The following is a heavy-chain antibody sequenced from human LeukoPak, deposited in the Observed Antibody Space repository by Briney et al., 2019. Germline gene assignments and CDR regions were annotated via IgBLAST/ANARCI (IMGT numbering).Heavy chain of an antibody. CDR2: INGDGGST. Sequence: PGGSLRLSCAASGFTFSTYAMSWVRQAPGQGLEWVSSINGDGGSTYYAESVKGRFTVSRDNSKNTLYLQMDSPRAEDTAVYYCAKRPDCSTTNCFRFEYWGQGTLVTVSS. J-gene: IGHJ4*02. CDR1: GFTFSTYA. D-gene: IGHD2-2*01. V-gene: IGHV3-23*01. CDR3: AKRPDCSTTNCFRFEY.